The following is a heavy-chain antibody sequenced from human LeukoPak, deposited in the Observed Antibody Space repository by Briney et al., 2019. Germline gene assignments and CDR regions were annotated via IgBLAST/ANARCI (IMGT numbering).Heavy chain of an antibody. J-gene: IGHJ3*02. V-gene: IGHV1-2*02. D-gene: IGHD4-23*01. CDR2: INPNSGGT. CDR1: GYTFTGYY. CDR3: ARESSTVVNVGAFDI. Sequence: ASVKVSCKASGYTFTGYYMHWVRQAPGQGLEWMGWINPNSGGTNSAQKFQGRVTMTRDTSISTAYMELSRLRSDDTAVYYCARESSTVVNVGAFDIWGQGTMVTVSS.